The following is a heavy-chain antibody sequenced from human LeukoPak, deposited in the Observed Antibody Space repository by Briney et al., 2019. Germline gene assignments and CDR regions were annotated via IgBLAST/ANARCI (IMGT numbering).Heavy chain of an antibody. CDR2: IYYSGST. J-gene: IGHJ5*02. CDR1: GGSISSYY. CDR3: ARDEEYYYGSGREGWFDP. V-gene: IGHV4-59*12. D-gene: IGHD3-10*01. Sequence: SETLSLTCTVSGGSISSYYWSWIRQPPGKGLEWIGYIYYSGSTNYNPSLKSRVTISVDTSKNQFSLKLSSVTAADTAVYYCARDEEYYYGSGREGWFDPWGQGTLVTVSS.